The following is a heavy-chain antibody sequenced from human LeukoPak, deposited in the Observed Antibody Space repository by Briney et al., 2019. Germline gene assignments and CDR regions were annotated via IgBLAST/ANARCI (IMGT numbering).Heavy chain of an antibody. CDR2: INPNSGGT. CDR3: AREPDCSSTSCYLDFDY. J-gene: IGHJ4*02. Sequence: ASVKVSCKASGYTFTGYYMHWVRQAPGQGLEWMGWINPNSGGTNYAQKFQGRVTMTRDTSISTAYMELSRLRSDDTAVYYCAREPDCSSTSCYLDFDYWGQGTPVTVSS. V-gene: IGHV1-2*02. D-gene: IGHD2-2*01. CDR1: GYTFTGYY.